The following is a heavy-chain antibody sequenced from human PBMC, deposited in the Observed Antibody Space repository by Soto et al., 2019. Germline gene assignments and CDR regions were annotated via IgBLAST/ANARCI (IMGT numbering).Heavy chain of an antibody. CDR1: GFSFSNTL. V-gene: IGHV3-15*01. J-gene: IGHJ3*02. CDR3: TTSIWLDHAFDM. D-gene: IGHD6-13*01. CDR2: IKINADGATT. Sequence: EVPLVESGGGWVKPGGSLRLSCAASGFSFSNTLMTWVRQAPGKGLQWVGRIKINADGATTDYAAPVKGRFTISRDDSKNTLFLQMNSVKTDDTAMYYCTTSIWLDHAFDMWGQGTMVTVSS.